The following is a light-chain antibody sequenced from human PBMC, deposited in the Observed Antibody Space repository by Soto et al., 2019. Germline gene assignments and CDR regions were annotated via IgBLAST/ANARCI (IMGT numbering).Light chain of an antibody. CDR3: CSYTSSGTYV. CDR2: DVS. CDR1: SSDVGGYNY. V-gene: IGLV2-11*01. Sequence: QSVLTQPRSVSGSPGQSVTISCTGTSSDVGGYNYVSWYQQHPGKAPKLMIYDVSKRPSGVPDRFSGSKSGNTASLTISGLQAEDEADYYCCSYTSSGTYVFGTGTKLTVL. J-gene: IGLJ1*01.